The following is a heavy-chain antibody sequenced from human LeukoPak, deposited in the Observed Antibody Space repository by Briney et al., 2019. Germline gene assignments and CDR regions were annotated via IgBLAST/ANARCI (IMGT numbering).Heavy chain of an antibody. CDR3: ARGPAVGQWPSDY. CDR1: GFTFTHYG. CDR2: ISAYDSKT. J-gene: IGHJ4*02. D-gene: IGHD6-19*01. V-gene: IGHV1-18*01. Sequence: GASVKVSCKASGFTFTHYGISWGRQAPGHGLEWMGWISAYDSKTNHAQKVQRTITMTTDTSTSTAYIEPRSLQSADTAVYYCARGPAVGQWPSDYWAQGTLVTVSP.